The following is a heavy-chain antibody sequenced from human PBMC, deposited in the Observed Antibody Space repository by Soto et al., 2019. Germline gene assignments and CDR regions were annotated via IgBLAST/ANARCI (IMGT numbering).Heavy chain of an antibody. D-gene: IGHD6-19*01. J-gene: IGHJ6*02. CDR1: GFTFSTFA. V-gene: IGHV3-30-3*01. Sequence: QVQLVESGGGVVQPGRSLRLFCAASGFTFSTFAVHWVRQAPGKGLEWVAVISYDGSNKFYADSVKGRFTISRDNSKNTLYLQMNSLRPDDTAVYYCARGGFGLAVAGMVSYSYHYGMDVWGQGTTVTVSS. CDR2: ISYDGSNK. CDR3: ARGGFGLAVAGMVSYSYHYGMDV.